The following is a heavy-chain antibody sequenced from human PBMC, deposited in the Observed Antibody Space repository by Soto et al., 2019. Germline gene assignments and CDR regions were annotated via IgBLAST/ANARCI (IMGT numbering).Heavy chain of an antibody. V-gene: IGHV4-39*01. J-gene: IGHJ6*02. Sequence: QLQLQESGPGLVKPSETLSLTCTVSGGSISSSSYYWGWIRQPPGKGLEWIGSIYYSGSTYYNPSLKSRVTISVDTSKNQFSLKLSSVTAADTAVYYCARLAISYYGMDVWGQGTTVTVSS. D-gene: IGHD3-3*02. CDR2: IYYSGST. CDR3: ARLAISYYGMDV. CDR1: GGSISSSSYY.